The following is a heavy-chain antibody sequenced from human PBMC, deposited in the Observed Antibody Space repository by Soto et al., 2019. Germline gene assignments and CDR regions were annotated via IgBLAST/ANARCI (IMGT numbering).Heavy chain of an antibody. CDR3: ARDRRRWELLFGY. CDR2: IPYDGSNK. V-gene: IGHV3-30-3*01. CDR1: GFTFSSYA. J-gene: IGHJ4*02. Sequence: QVQLVESGGGVVQPGRSLRLSCAASGFTFSSYAMHWVRQAPGKGLEWVAVIPYDGSNKYYADSVKGRFTISRDNSKNTLYLQMNSLRAEDTAVYYCARDRRRWELLFGYWGQGTLVTVSS. D-gene: IGHD1-26*01.